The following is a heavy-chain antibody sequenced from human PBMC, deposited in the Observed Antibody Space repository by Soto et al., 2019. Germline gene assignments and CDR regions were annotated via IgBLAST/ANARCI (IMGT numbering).Heavy chain of an antibody. Sequence: SVKVSCKASGGTFSSYAISWWRQAPGQGLEWMGGIIPTFGTANYAQKFQGRVTITADESTSTAYMELSSLRSEETAVYYCASTHMTTVTRRVVASAFDIWGQGTMVTVSS. V-gene: IGHV1-69*13. J-gene: IGHJ3*02. D-gene: IGHD4-17*01. CDR2: IIPTFGTA. CDR3: ASTHMTTVTRRVVASAFDI. CDR1: GGTFSSYA.